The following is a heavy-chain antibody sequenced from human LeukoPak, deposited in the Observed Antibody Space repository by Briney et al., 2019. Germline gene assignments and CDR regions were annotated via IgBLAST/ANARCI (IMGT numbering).Heavy chain of an antibody. CDR3: ARDIVATISSLFDP. CDR1: GYTFTGYY. D-gene: IGHD5-12*01. CDR2: INPNSGGT. Sequence: DSVKVSCKASGYTFTGYYMHWVRQAPGQGLEWMGRINPNSGGTNYAQKFQGRVTMTRDTSISTAHMELSRLRSDDTAVYYCARDIVATISSLFDPWGQGTLVTVSS. J-gene: IGHJ5*02. V-gene: IGHV1-2*06.